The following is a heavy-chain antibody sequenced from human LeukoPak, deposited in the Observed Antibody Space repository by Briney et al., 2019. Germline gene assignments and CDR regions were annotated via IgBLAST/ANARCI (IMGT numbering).Heavy chain of an antibody. CDR1: GGSINSYY. D-gene: IGHD3-16*01. J-gene: IGHJ6*03. V-gene: IGHV4-59*01. Sequence: SETLSLTCTVSGGSINSYYWSWIRQPPGKGLQWIGCIHYSGSTNYNPSLKSRVTISVDTSKNQFSLKLSSVTAADTAVYYCARVGVTGYYYYYMDVWGKGTTVTISS. CDR3: ARVGVTGYYYYYMDV. CDR2: IHYSGST.